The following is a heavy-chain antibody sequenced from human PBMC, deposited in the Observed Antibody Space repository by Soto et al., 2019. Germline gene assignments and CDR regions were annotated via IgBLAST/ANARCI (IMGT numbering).Heavy chain of an antibody. CDR2: SRNKANSYST. CDR3: ARFSGSYTRGLDY. D-gene: IGHD1-26*01. J-gene: IGHJ4*02. CDR1: GFTFSDHY. V-gene: IGHV3-72*01. Sequence: EVQLVESGGGLVQPGGSLRLSCAASGFTFSDHYMDWVRQAPGKGLEWVGRSRNKANSYSTEYAASVKGRFIISRDESKNSLYLQMHSLKTEDTAVYYCARFSGSYTRGLDYWGQGTLVTVSS.